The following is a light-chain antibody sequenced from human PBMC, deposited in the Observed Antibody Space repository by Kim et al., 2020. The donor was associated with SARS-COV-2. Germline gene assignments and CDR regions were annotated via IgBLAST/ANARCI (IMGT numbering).Light chain of an antibody. V-gene: IGLV7-43*01. Sequence: PGEAVTRTCTSSTGAVTSGYHPNWFQQKPGQPPRSLSYGTSYKHPWTPARFSGSLLGGKAALTVSGVQPEDEADYYCLVVHNEAWVFGGGTQLTVL. CDR2: GTS. CDR3: LVVHNEAWV. J-gene: IGLJ3*02. CDR1: TGAVTSGYH.